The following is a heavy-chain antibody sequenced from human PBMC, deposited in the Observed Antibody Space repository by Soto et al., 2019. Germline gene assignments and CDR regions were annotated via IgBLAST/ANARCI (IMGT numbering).Heavy chain of an antibody. D-gene: IGHD3-16*02. V-gene: IGHV3-21*01. Sequence: GGSLRLSCAASGFTFSSYSMNWVRQAPGKGLEWVSSISSSSSYIYYADSVKGRFTISRDNAKNSLYLQMNSLRAEDTAVYYCARENAFVGVIVNDGIFDYWGQGTLVTVSS. CDR2: ISSSSSYI. CDR1: GFTFSSYS. CDR3: ARENAFVGVIVNDGIFDY. J-gene: IGHJ4*02.